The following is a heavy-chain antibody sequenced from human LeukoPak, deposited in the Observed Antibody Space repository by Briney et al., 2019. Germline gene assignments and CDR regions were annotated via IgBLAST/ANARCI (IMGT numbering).Heavy chain of an antibody. Sequence: GASVKVSCKASGYTFTGYYMHWVRQAPGQGLEWMGWINPNSGGTNYAQKFQGRVTMTRDTSISTAYMELSRLRSDDTAVYYCARGESSSWYSHYYFDYWGQGTLVIVSS. CDR2: INPNSGGT. J-gene: IGHJ4*02. V-gene: IGHV1-2*02. CDR3: ARGESSSWYSHYYFDY. CDR1: GYTFTGYY. D-gene: IGHD6-13*01.